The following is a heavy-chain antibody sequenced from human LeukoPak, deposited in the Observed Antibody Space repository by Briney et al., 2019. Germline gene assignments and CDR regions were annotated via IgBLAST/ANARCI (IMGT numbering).Heavy chain of an antibody. CDR3: ARDRYYDSSGYYQPYYYYGMDV. Sequence: GGSLRLSCAASGFTFSSYSMNWVRQAPGKGLEWVSSISSSSSYIYYADSVKGRFTISRDNAKNSLYLQMNSLRAEDTAVYYCARDRYYDSSGYYQPYYYYGMDVWGQGTTVTVSS. J-gene: IGHJ6*02. CDR1: GFTFSSYS. V-gene: IGHV3-21*01. D-gene: IGHD3-22*01. CDR2: ISSSSSYI.